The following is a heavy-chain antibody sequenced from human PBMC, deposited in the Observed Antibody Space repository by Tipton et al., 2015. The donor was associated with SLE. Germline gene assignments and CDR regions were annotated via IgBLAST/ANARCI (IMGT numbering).Heavy chain of an antibody. CDR1: GDSISSGDYY. CDR2: IHTSGST. CDR3: ARNFVDTTMAIDY. J-gene: IGHJ4*02. V-gene: IGHV4-61*02. Sequence: TLSLTCTVSGDSISSGDYYWTWIRQPAGKGLEWIGRIHTSGSTTYNAFLKSRISISMDTSKNQFSLQLTSVTAADSTMYYCARNFVDTTMAIDYWGQGTLVTVSS. D-gene: IGHD5-18*01.